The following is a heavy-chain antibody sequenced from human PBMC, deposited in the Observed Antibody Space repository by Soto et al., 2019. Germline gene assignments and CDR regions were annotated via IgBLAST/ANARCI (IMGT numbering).Heavy chain of an antibody. Sequence: SETLSLTCTVSGGSISSGDYYWSWIRQPPGKGLEWIGYIYYSGSTYYNPSLKSRVTISVDTSKNQFSLKLSSVTAADTAVYYCARDPMVVAATTTSGMAVWGQGTTVTVSS. V-gene: IGHV4-30-4*02. CDR2: IYYSGST. J-gene: IGHJ6*02. D-gene: IGHD2-15*01. CDR3: ARDPMVVAATTTSGMAV. CDR1: GGSISSGDYY.